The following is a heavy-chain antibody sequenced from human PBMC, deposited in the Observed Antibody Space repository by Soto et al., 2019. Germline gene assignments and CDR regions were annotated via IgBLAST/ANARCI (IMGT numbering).Heavy chain of an antibody. CDR1: GYTFTSYG. CDR3: ARDWATTFGVVTSPHVDF. J-gene: IGHJ4*02. D-gene: IGHD3-3*01. CDR2: ISGFNRAT. V-gene: IGHV1-18*01. Sequence: GASVKVSCKASGYTFTSYGISWVRQAPGEGLEWMGWISGFNRATNYAQRLQGRVTMTTDASASAAYMELRTLRSYDTAVYYCARDWATTFGVVTSPHVDFWGQGTLVTVSS.